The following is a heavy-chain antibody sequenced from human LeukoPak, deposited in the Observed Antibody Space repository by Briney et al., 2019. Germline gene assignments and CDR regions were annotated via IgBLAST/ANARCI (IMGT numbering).Heavy chain of an antibody. CDR1: GGSISSYY. Sequence: SSETLSLTCTVSGGSISSYYWSWIRQPPGKGLEWIGYIYYSGSTNYNPSLKSRVTISVDTSKNQFSLKLSSVTAADTAVYYCARDRSGFDPWGQGTLVTVSS. V-gene: IGHV4-59*01. J-gene: IGHJ5*02. CDR2: IYYSGST. CDR3: ARDRSGFDP.